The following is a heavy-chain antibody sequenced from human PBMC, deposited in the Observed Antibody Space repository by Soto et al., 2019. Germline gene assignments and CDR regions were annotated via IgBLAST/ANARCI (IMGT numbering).Heavy chain of an antibody. V-gene: IGHV3-23*01. D-gene: IGHD6-6*01. CDR2: IDSGGGGT. J-gene: IGHJ4*02. CDR1: GFTLGTYV. CDR3: ANGPEHLVHGVFDY. Sequence: EVQLLESGGGLVQPGGSLRLSCAASGFTLGTYVMSWVRQAPGKGLEWVSGIDSGGGGTYYADSVKGRFTISRDNSKNTLSLQMNVLRAEDTAVFYCANGPEHLVHGVFDYWGQGTLVNGSS.